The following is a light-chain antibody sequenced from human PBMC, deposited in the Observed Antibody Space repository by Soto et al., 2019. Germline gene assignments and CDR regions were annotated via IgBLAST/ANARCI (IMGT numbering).Light chain of an antibody. V-gene: IGLV1-44*01. CDR2: YNN. Sequence: QSVLTQPPSASGTPGQRVTISCSGSSSNIGSNTVNWYQQLPGTAPKLLIYYNNQRPSGVPDRFSGSKSGTSASLAISGLQSEAEADYYCAAWDDSLNGPVFGGGTKLTVL. CDR1: SSNIGSNT. J-gene: IGLJ3*02. CDR3: AAWDDSLNGPV.